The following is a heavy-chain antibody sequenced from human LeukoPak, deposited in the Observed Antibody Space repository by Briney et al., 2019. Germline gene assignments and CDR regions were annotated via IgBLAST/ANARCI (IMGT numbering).Heavy chain of an antibody. CDR2: LNPSGST. J-gene: IGHJ4*02. Sequence: PSETLSLNCTGFGGTFSCYYWIWIRQPQAKGLKWVGKLNPSGSTNYNPSLKTRVTISTDTSKNHFSLNVNTVTAADTGVYYCVRGSRVYCGGDCYYYWGQGTLVTVSS. V-gene: IGHV4-34*01. D-gene: IGHD2-21*02. CDR3: VRGSRVYCGGDCYYY. CDR1: GGTFSCYY.